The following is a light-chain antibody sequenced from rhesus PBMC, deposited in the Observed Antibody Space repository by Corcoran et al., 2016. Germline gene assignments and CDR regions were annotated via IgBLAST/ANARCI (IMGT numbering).Light chain of an antibody. CDR1: SSDIGGYNR. Sequence: QAALTQSPSVSGSPGQSVTISCTGTSSDIGGYNRVSWYQQHPGKAPKLMIYEVSKRPSGVSDRFSGSKTGNTASLTISGLQAEGEAAYFFSSYASSSAFIFGAGTRLPVL. J-gene: IGLJ1*01. CDR2: EVS. CDR3: SSYASSSAFI. V-gene: IGLV2-13*02.